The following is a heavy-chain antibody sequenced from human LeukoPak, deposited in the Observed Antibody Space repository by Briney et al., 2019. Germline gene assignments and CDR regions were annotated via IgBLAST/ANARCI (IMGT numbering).Heavy chain of an antibody. D-gene: IGHD2-2*01. V-gene: IGHV1-69*13. CDR1: GGTFSSYA. J-gene: IGHJ4*02. Sequence: ASVKVSCKASGGTFSSYAISWVRQAPGQGLEWMGGIIPIFGTANYAQKFQGRVTITADESTSTAYMELSSLRSEDTAVYYCATDLIVVVPAAIPYWGQGTLVTVSS. CDR2: IIPIFGTA. CDR3: ATDLIVVVPAAIPY.